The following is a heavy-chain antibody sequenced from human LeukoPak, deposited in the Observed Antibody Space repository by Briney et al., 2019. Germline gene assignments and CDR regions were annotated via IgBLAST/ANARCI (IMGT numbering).Heavy chain of an antibody. Sequence: GGSLRLSCAASGFTFSSYWMSWVRQAPGKGLEWVANIKQDGSEKYYVDSVKGRFTISRDNAKNSLYLQMNSLRAEDTAVYYCAKDPTGTTPPYYYYGMDVWGQGTTVTVSS. V-gene: IGHV3-7*01. J-gene: IGHJ6*02. CDR3: AKDPTGTTPPYYYYGMDV. D-gene: IGHD1-1*01. CDR1: GFTFSSYW. CDR2: IKQDGSEK.